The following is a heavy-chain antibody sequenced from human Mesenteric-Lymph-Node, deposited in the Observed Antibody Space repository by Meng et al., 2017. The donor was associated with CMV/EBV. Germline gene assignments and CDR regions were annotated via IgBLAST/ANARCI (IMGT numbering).Heavy chain of an antibody. CDR3: ARISMIVVNHWYLDL. Sequence: GSLRLSCAVYGGSFSGYYWSWIRQPPGKGLEWIGEINHSGSTNYNPSLKSRVTISVDTSKNQFSLKLSSVTAADTAVYYCARISMIVVNHWYLDLWGRGTLVTVSS. CDR1: GGSFSGYY. V-gene: IGHV4-34*01. CDR2: INHSGST. J-gene: IGHJ2*01. D-gene: IGHD3-22*01.